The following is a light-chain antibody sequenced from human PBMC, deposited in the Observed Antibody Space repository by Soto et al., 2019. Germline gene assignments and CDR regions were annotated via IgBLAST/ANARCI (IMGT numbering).Light chain of an antibody. Sequence: EIVLTQSPGTLSLSPGERAPLSCRASQSVSSSYLAWYQQTPGQAPRLLIYGASSSATGIPDRFSGSGSGTEFTLTISSLQPDDFATYYCQHYNNWWTFGQGTKVDIK. CDR1: QSVSSSY. CDR3: QHYNNWWT. V-gene: IGKV3-20*01. CDR2: GAS. J-gene: IGKJ1*01.